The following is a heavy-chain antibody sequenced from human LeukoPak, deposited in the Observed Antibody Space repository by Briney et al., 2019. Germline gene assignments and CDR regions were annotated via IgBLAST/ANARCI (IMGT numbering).Heavy chain of an antibody. V-gene: IGHV4-39*07. CDR3: ARVRRDTIFGVILNNWFDP. D-gene: IGHD3-3*01. Sequence: SETLSLTCTVSGGSISSSSYYWGWIRQPPGKGLEWIGSIYYSGSTYYNPSLKSRVTISVDTSKNQFSLKLSSVTAADTAVYYCARVRRDTIFGVILNNWFDPWGQGTLVTVSS. CDR2: IYYSGST. CDR1: GGSISSSSYY. J-gene: IGHJ5*02.